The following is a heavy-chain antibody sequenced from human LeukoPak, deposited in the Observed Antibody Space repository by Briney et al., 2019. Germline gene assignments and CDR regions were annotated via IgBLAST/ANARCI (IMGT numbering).Heavy chain of an antibody. CDR2: IYYSGST. CDR1: GGSISSYY. CDR3: ARVGGYSYGNYYFNY. Sequence: SETLSLTCTVSGGSISSYYWSWVRQPPGKGLEWIGYIYYSGSTNYNPSLKSRVTISVDTSKNQFSLKLSSVTAADTAVYYCARVGGYSYGNYYFNYWGQGTLVTVSS. D-gene: IGHD5-18*01. V-gene: IGHV4-59*01. J-gene: IGHJ4*02.